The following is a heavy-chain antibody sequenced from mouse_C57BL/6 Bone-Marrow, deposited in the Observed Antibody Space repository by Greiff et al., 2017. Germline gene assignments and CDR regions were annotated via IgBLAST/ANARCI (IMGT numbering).Heavy chain of an antibody. CDR1: GFNIKDDY. J-gene: IGHJ3*01. Sequence: EVQLQQSGAELVRPGASVKLSCTASGFNIKDDYMHWVKQRPEQGLEWIGWIDPENGDTEYASKFQGKATITADTSSNTAYLQLSSLTSEDTAVYYCTRDGVTTTRFAYWGQGTLVTVS. D-gene: IGHD2-2*01. CDR2: IDPENGDT. CDR3: TRDGVTTTRFAY. V-gene: IGHV14-4*01.